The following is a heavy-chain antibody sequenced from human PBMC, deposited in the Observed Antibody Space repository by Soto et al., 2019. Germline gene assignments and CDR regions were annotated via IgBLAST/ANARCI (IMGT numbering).Heavy chain of an antibody. CDR1: GFRFSSYG. CDR3: AKERSSGWSFDY. J-gene: IGHJ4*02. CDR2: ISGSGDST. D-gene: IGHD6-19*01. Sequence: GGSLRLSCRTSGFRFSSYGMHWVRQAPGKGLEWVSGISGSGDSTDYADSVKGRFTVSRDNSKNTLYLQMNSLRAEDTAVFYCAKERSSGWSFDYWGQGTLVTVSS. V-gene: IGHV3-23*01.